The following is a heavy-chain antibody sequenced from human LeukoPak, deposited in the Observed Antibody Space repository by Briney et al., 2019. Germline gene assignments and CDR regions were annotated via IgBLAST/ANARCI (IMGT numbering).Heavy chain of an antibody. J-gene: IGHJ4*02. CDR2: IYPGDSDT. CDR3: ARLLNYDDLDY. V-gene: IGHV5-51*01. D-gene: IGHD3-22*01. Sequence: PGESLKMSCKGSRYSFTNYWIGWVRQMPGKSLKWMGIIYPGDSDTRYSPSFQGQVTISADKSITTAYLQWSSLKASDTAMYYCARLLNYDDLDYWGQGTLVTVSS. CDR1: RYSFTNYW.